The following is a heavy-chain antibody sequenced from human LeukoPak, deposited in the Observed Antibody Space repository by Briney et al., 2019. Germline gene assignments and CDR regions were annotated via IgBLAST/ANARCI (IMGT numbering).Heavy chain of an antibody. J-gene: IGHJ5*02. CDR2: IYWDDDK. V-gene: IGHV2-5*02. Sequence: SGPTLVHPTQTLTLTCTFSGFSLSTSGVGVGWIRQPPGKALEWLALIYWDDDKRYSPSLKSRLTITKDTSKNQVVLTMTNMDPVDTATYYCARQYCTNGVCPFDPWGQGTLVTVSS. CDR1: GFSLSTSGVG. CDR3: ARQYCTNGVCPFDP. D-gene: IGHD2-8*01.